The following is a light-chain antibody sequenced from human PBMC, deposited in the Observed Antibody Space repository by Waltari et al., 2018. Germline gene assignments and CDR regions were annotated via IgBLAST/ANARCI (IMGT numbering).Light chain of an antibody. CDR2: AAS. CDR3: QQYDGLVVT. CDR1: QYITGGW. J-gene: IGKJ4*01. Sequence: EIVLTQSPGTLSLSPGESVILSCRASQYITGGWMTWYHQQPGQEPRLLIYAASPRAPGVPDRFSGSGSVTDFTLTISRLEPEDSGVYYCQQYDGLVVTFGGGTKVEIK. V-gene: IGKV3-20*01.